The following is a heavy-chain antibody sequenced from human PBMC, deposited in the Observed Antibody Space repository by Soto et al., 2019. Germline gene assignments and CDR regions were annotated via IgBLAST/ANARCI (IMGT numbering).Heavy chain of an antibody. J-gene: IGHJ6*02. CDR2: ISSSSSYI. V-gene: IGHV3-21*01. CDR1: GFTFSSYS. D-gene: IGHD1-26*01. CDR3: EGSMGELLGHYYYGMDV. Sequence: GSLRLSCAASGFTFSSYSMNWVRQAPGKGLEWVSSISSSSSYIYYADSVKGRFTISRDNAKNSLYLQMNSLRAEDTAVYYCEGSMGELLGHYYYGMDVWGQGTTVTVSS.